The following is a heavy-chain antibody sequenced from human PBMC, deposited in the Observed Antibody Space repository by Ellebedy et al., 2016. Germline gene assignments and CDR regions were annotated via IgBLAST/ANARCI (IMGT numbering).Heavy chain of an antibody. CDR3: ARDIWDYYDSSGQGGY. CDR1: GGSISSGGYY. Sequence: SETLSLXCTVSGGSISSGGYYWSWIRQHPGKGLEWIGYIYYSGSTYYNPSLKSRVTISVDTSKNQFSLKLSSVTAADTAVYYCARDIWDYYDSSGQGGYWGQGTLVTVSS. J-gene: IGHJ4*02. CDR2: IYYSGST. D-gene: IGHD3-22*01. V-gene: IGHV4-31*03.